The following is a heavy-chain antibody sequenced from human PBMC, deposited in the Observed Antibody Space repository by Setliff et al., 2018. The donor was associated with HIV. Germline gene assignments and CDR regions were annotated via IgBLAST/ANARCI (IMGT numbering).Heavy chain of an antibody. V-gene: IGHV3-30*04. CDR1: GFTFSSYA. Sequence: GGSLRLSCAASGFTFSSYAMHWVRQAPGKGLEWVAAISYDGSNKYYADSVKGRFTISRDNSKNTLYLQMNSLRAEDTAVYYCAKDPRAAVATICDYWGQGTLVTVSS. CDR3: AKDPRAAVATICDY. CDR2: ISYDGSNK. J-gene: IGHJ4*02. D-gene: IGHD5-12*01.